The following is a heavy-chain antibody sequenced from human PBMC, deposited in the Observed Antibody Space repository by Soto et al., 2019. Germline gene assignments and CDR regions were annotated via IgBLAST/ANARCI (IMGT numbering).Heavy chain of an antibody. Sequence: EVQLLDSGGDLVQPGGSLRLSCVASGFTFGSRAMSWVRQAPGEGLEWVSSITDTGGDTKCADSVRGRFTISRDNSKNTLYLQMNSLRAEDTAVYYCARERLAAAGPYSYYYGMDVWGQGTTVTVSS. V-gene: IGHV3-23*01. D-gene: IGHD6-13*01. CDR1: GFTFGSRA. CDR3: ARERLAAAGPYSYYYGMDV. CDR2: ITDTGGDT. J-gene: IGHJ6*02.